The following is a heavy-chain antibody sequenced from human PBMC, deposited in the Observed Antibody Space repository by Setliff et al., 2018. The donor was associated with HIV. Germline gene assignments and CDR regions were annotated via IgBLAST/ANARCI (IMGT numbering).Heavy chain of an antibody. CDR1: GGSFNDYY. V-gene: IGHV4-34*01. CDR3: ARGLNYYGSGSYLPLGY. J-gene: IGHJ4*02. D-gene: IGHD3-10*01. Sequence: SETLSLTCAVYGGSFNDYYWTWIRQPPGKGLGWIGEIDHSGSTKYHASLKSRVTISIDTSTNQISLKLSSVTAADTAVYYCARGLNYYGSGSYLPLGYWGQGTLVTVSS. CDR2: IDHSGST.